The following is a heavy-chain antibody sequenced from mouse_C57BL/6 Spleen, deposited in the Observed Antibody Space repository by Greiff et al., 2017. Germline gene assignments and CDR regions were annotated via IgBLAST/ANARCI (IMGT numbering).Heavy chain of an antibody. CDR2: IRSKSNNYAT. V-gene: IGHV10-1*01. CDR1: GFSFNTYA. D-gene: IGHD2-4*01. CDR3: VRQRDYLYAMDY. Sequence: EVQLQQSGGGLVQPKGSLKLSCAASGFSFNTYAMNWVRQAPGKGLEWVARIRSKSNNYATYYADSVKDRFTISRDDSESMLYLQMNNLKTEDTAMYCCVRQRDYLYAMDYWGQGTSVTVSS. J-gene: IGHJ4*01.